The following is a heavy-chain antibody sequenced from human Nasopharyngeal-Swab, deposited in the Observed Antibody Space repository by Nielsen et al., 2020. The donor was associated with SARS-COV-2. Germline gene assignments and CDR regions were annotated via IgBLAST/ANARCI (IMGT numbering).Heavy chain of an antibody. D-gene: IGHD6-13*01. V-gene: IGHV4-59*01. CDR1: GGSISSYY. Sequence: SETLSLICTVSGGSISSYYWSWIRQPAGKGLEWIGYIYYSGSTNYNPSLKSRVTISVDTSKNQFSLKLSSVTAADTAVYYCARLAGRTAFDIWGQGTMVTVSS. J-gene: IGHJ3*02. CDR3: ARLAGRTAFDI. CDR2: IYYSGST.